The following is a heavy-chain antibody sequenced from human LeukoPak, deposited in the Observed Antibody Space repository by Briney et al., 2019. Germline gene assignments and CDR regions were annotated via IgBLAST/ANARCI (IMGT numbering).Heavy chain of an antibody. CDR1: GYTFTSYG. V-gene: IGHV1-18*01. D-gene: IGHD1-26*01. J-gene: IGHJ6*03. CDR3: ARGLRGGSRGYYYYYMDV. Sequence: ASVKVSCKASGYTFTSYGISWVRQAPGQGLEWMGWISAYNGNTNYAQKLQGRVTMTTDTSTSTAYMELRSLRSDDTAVYYCARGLRGGSRGYYYYYMDVWGKGTTVTVSS. CDR2: ISAYNGNT.